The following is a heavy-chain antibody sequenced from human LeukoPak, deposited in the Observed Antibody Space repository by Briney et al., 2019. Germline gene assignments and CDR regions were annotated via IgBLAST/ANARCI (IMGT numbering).Heavy chain of an antibody. CDR1: DYTFTSYG. V-gene: IGHV1-18*01. CDR3: ARLYSSGWYDGDY. Sequence: ASVKVSCKASDYTFTSYGISWVRQAPGQGLEWMGWISVYNGNTEYTQKFQGRVTMTRNTSISTAYMELSSLRSEDTAVYYCARLYSSGWYDGDYWGQGTLVTVSS. J-gene: IGHJ4*02. CDR2: ISVYNGNT. D-gene: IGHD6-19*01.